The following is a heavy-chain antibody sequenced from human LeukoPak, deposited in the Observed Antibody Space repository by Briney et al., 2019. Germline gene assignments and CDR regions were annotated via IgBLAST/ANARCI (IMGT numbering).Heavy chain of an antibody. J-gene: IGHJ4*02. CDR3: ARHSSYYGNFDY. CDR2: IYISGST. Sequence: KPSETLSLTCTVSGGSISSYYWSWLRQPAGQGLEWIGRIYISGSTNYNPSLKSRVTMSVDTSKNQFSLKLSSVTAADTAVYYCARHSSYYGNFDYWGQGTLVTVSS. D-gene: IGHD3-10*01. CDR1: GGSISSYY. V-gene: IGHV4-4*07.